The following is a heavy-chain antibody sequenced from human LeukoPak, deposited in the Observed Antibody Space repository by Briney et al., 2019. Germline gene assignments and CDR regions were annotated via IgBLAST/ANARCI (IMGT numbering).Heavy chain of an antibody. CDR3: ARDLGLYDSSGYAFDY. D-gene: IGHD3-22*01. CDR1: GFTVSSKY. CDR2: VYCDGGT. J-gene: IGHJ4*02. V-gene: IGHV3-53*01. Sequence: GGSLRLSCAASGFTVSSKYMTWVRQAPGKGLEWLAVVYCDGGTLYADSVKGRFTISRDNSQNTAHLQLTSLRAEDTAVYYCARDLGLYDSSGYAFDYWGQGTLVTVSS.